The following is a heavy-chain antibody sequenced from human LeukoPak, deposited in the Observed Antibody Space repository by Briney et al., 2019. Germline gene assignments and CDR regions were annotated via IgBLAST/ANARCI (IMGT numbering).Heavy chain of an antibody. Sequence: EASVKVSCKTSGGTFNNYAISWVRQAPGQGLEWMGRVVPMFGIRNYPQTFRGRVNITADKATNTVYMELRSLRAEVTAIYYCATEPSRSYSFDHLDFWGLGTPVTVSS. J-gene: IGHJ4*02. CDR1: GGTFNNYA. CDR2: VVPMFGIR. CDR3: ATEPSRSYSFDHLDF. D-gene: IGHD3-9*01. V-gene: IGHV1-69*04.